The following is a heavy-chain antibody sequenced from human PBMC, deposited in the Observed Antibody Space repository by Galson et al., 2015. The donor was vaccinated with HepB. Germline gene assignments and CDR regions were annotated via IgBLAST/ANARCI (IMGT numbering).Heavy chain of an antibody. Sequence: SVKVSCKASGYTFTGYYMHWVRQAPGQGLEWMGWINPNSGGTNYAQKFQGRVTMTRDTSISTAYMELSRLRSDDTAVYYCARGGSPEEWPHAFDIWGQRTMVTVSS. CDR3: ARGGSPEEWPHAFDI. D-gene: IGHD3-3*01. CDR1: GYTFTGYY. V-gene: IGHV1-2*02. J-gene: IGHJ3*02. CDR2: INPNSGGT.